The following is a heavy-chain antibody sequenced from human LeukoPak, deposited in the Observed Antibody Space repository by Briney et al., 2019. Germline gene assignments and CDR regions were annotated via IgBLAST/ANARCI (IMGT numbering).Heavy chain of an antibody. CDR2: INPSGGRT. J-gene: IGHJ4*02. CDR1: GYTFTSYY. Sequence: ASVKVSCKASGYTFTSYYMHWVRQAPGQGLEWMGLINPSGGRTTYAQKFQGRVTLTRDMSTSTVYMELSSLRSEDTAVYYCARDLSGGKLRYFDWLPPDYWGQGTLVTVSS. CDR3: ARDLSGGKLRYFDWLPPDY. D-gene: IGHD3-9*01. V-gene: IGHV1-46*01.